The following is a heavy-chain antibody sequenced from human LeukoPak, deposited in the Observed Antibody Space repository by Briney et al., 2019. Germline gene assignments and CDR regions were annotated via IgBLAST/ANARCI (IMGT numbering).Heavy chain of an antibody. CDR2: IIPILGIA. J-gene: IGHJ4*02. Sequence: SVKVSCKASGGTFSSYTISWVRQAPGQGLEWMGRIIPILGIANYAQKFQGRFTITADKSTSTAYMELSSLRSEDTAVYYCASGYSSSASDYWGQGTLVTVSS. CDR1: GGTFSSYT. V-gene: IGHV1-69*02. D-gene: IGHD6-6*01. CDR3: ASGYSSSASDY.